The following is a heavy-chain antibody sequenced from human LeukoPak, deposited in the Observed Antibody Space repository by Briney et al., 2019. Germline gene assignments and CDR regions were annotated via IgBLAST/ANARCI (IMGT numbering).Heavy chain of an antibody. J-gene: IGHJ5*02. CDR1: GGSISSGGYY. V-gene: IGHV4-31*03. D-gene: IGHD3-10*01. Sequence: PSETLSLTCTVSGGSISSGGYYWSWIRQHPGKGLEWIGYIYYSGSTYYNPSLKSRVTISVDTSKNQFSLKLSSVTAADTAVYYCARSLGWPDNWFDPWGQGTLVTVSS. CDR3: ARSLGWPDNWFDP. CDR2: IYYSGST.